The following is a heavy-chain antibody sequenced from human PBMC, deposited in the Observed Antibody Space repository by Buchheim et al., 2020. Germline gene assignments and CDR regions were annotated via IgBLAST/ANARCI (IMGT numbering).Heavy chain of an antibody. V-gene: IGHV3-30*18. J-gene: IGHJ4*02. CDR2: ISYDGSNK. CDR1: GFTFSSYG. D-gene: IGHD4-11*01. CDR3: AKLSTVTELDY. Sequence: VQLVESGGGVVQPGRSLRLSCAASGFTFSSYGMHWVRQAPGKGLEWVAVISYDGSNKYYADSVKGRFTISRDNSKNTLYLQMNNLRAEDTAVYYCAKLSTVTELDYWGQGTL.